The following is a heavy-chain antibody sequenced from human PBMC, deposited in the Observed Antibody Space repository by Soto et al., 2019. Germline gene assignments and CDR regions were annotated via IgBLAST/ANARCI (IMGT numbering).Heavy chain of an antibody. V-gene: IGHV1-18*01. J-gene: IGHJ4*02. Sequence: QVHQVQSGAEVKKPGAQVKVSCKGSSYDFTTYGITRVRQAPGQGLEWMAWISAHNGNTDYAQKLQGRVTVTRDTSTSTAYVELRSLRSDYTAVYYCARGRYGDYWGQGALVTVSS. D-gene: IGHD1-1*01. CDR3: ARGRYGDY. CDR1: SYDFTTYG. CDR2: ISAHNGNT.